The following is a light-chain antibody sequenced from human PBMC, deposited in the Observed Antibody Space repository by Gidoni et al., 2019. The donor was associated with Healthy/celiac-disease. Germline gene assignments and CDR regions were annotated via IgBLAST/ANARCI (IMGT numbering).Light chain of an antibody. CDR1: QDISNY. CDR3: QQYDNPPIT. Sequence: DIQMTQSPSSLSASVGDRVTITCRASQDISNYLAWYQQKPGKVPKLLIYDASTLQTGVPSRFSGSGSGTDFTLTISSLQPEDIATYYCQQYDNPPITFGPGTKVEIK. J-gene: IGKJ3*01. CDR2: DAS. V-gene: IGKV1-27*01.